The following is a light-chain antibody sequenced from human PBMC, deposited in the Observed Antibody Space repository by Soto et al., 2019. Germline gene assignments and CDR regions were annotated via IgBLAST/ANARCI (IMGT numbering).Light chain of an antibody. V-gene: IGLV1-44*01. J-gene: IGLJ1*01. CDR3: AAWDDSLNGCV. CDR2: RDN. CDR1: SSNIGTYS. Sequence: SVLTQPPSASGTPGQRVTISCSGSSSNIGTYSVSWYQQFPGTAPRLLIYRDNQRPSGVPDRFSASKSGASASLAISGLQSEDEADFYCAAWDDSLNGCVFGTGTKSPS.